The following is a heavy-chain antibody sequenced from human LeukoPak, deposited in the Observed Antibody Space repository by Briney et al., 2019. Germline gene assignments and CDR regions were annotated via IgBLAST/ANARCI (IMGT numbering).Heavy chain of an antibody. V-gene: IGHV4-34*01. J-gene: IGHJ5*02. Sequence: PSETLSLTSAVYGGSFSGYYWSWIRQPPGKGLEWIGEINHSGSTNYNPSLMSRVTISVDTSKNQFALKLSSVTAADTAVYYCARASCELYNWSDPWGQGTLVTVSS. CDR2: INHSGST. D-gene: IGHD1-26*01. CDR3: ARASCELYNWSDP. CDR1: GGSFSGYY.